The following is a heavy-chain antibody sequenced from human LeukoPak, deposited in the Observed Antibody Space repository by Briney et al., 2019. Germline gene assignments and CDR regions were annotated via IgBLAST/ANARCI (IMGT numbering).Heavy chain of an antibody. Sequence: GGSLRLSCAASGFTFSSYSMNWVRQAPGKGLEWVSYISSSSSTIYYADSVKGRFTISRDNAKNSLYLQMNSLRVEDTAVYYCARDSLPTNTVVTPGAFDIWGQGTMVTVSS. CDR2: ISSSSSTI. J-gene: IGHJ3*02. CDR3: ARDSLPTNTVVTPGAFDI. V-gene: IGHV3-48*04. D-gene: IGHD4-23*01. CDR1: GFTFSSYS.